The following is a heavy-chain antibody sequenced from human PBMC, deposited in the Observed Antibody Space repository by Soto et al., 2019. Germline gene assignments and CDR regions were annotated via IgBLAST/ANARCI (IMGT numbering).Heavy chain of an antibody. CDR2: MYVTGTT. V-gene: IGHV4-4*07. Sequence: SETLSLTCTVSGDSISNYHWSWIRQPAGKGLEWIGRMYVTGTTYYNPSLKSRVSMSVDTSKNQFSLRLTSVTAADTAIYYCARDGEYSSGWYSFDLWGQGTLVTVSS. D-gene: IGHD6-19*01. J-gene: IGHJ4*02. CDR1: GDSISNYH. CDR3: ARDGEYSSGWYSFDL.